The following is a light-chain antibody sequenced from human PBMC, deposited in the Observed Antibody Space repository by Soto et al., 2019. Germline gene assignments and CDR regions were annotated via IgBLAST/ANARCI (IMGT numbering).Light chain of an antibody. CDR2: EVS. CDR3: TSYAGTYSFFYV. CDR1: SSDVGAYNY. V-gene: IGLV2-8*01. Sequence: QSALTQPPSASGSPGQSVTISCTGTSSDVGAYNYVSWYQHLPGKAPKLIIYEVSKRPSGVPDRFSGSKSGNTASLTVSGLHAEDEADYYCTSYAGTYSFFYVFGTGTKLTVL. J-gene: IGLJ1*01.